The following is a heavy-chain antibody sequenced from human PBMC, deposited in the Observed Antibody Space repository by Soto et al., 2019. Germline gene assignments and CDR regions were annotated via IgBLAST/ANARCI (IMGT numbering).Heavy chain of an antibody. CDR2: IYYSGTT. CDR1: GDSINCRYS. Sequence: PSESISLGCIVSGDSINCRYSWGRIRQPPGKAPEWIGSIYYSGTTYYNPSLKSRVTISVDSSRNQVSLKMTSVTAADTAVYYCSRFAARPPFEYWGQGLVVTVSS. J-gene: IGHJ4*02. CDR3: SRFAARPPFEY. V-gene: IGHV4-39*01. D-gene: IGHD6-6*01.